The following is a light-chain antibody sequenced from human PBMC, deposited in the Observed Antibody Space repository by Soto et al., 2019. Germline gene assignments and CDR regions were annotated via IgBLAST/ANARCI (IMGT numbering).Light chain of an antibody. Sequence: DIQMTQSPSSPSASVGDTISITCRASQNDRNFLNWYQWRPGQGPRLLIYTSSTLQSGVPSRFGGAGSGTEFTLTISSLQPEDFATYFCQQSSDTLITFGGGTKVEI. V-gene: IGKV1-39*01. J-gene: IGKJ4*01. CDR2: TSS. CDR3: QQSSDTLIT. CDR1: QNDRNF.